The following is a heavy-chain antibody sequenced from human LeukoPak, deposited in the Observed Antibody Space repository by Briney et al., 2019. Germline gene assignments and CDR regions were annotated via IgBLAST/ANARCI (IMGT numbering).Heavy chain of an antibody. CDR1: GFTFSGYS. V-gene: IGHV3-64*01. Sequence: PGGSLRLSCAASGFTFSGYSIHWVRQAPGKGLEYVSAISPNGKSTFYANSVRRRFSISRDNSKNTLYLQMGSLRAEDMAVYYCARDPRVGATRGYYYYYYMDVWGKGTTVTVSS. CDR3: ARDPRVGATRGYYYYYYMDV. D-gene: IGHD1-26*01. J-gene: IGHJ6*03. CDR2: ISPNGKST.